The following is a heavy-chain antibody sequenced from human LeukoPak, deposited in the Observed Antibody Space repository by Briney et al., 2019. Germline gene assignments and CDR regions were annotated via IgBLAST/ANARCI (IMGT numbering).Heavy chain of an antibody. CDR2: IYTSGST. CDR3: ARSTVYRYCSGGSCSSYYMDV. J-gene: IGHJ6*03. D-gene: IGHD2-15*01. Sequence: PSETLSLTCEVYGGSFSGYYWSWIRQPAGKGLEWIGRIYTSGSTNYNPSLKSRVTISVDTSKNQFSLKLSSVTAADTAVYYCARSTVYRYCSGGSCSSYYMDVWGKGTTVTVSS. V-gene: IGHV4-59*10. CDR1: GGSFSGYY.